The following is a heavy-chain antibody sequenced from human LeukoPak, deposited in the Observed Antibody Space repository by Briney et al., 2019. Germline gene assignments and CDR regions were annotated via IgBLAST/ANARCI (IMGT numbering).Heavy chain of an antibody. CDR3: TTLYDFWSGLYYMDV. V-gene: IGHV3-23*01. CDR1: GFTFSSYA. J-gene: IGHJ6*03. CDR2: ISGSGGST. Sequence: GGSLRLSCAASGFTFSSYAMSWVRQAPGKGLEWVSAISGSGGSTYYADSVKGRFTISRDNSKNTLYLQMNSLKTEDTAVYYCTTLYDFWSGLYYMDVWGKGTTVTVSS. D-gene: IGHD3-3*01.